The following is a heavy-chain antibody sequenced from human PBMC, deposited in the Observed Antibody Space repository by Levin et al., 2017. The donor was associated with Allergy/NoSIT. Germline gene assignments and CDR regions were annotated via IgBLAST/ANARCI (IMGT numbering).Heavy chain of an antibody. CDR2: ISWNSGSI. J-gene: IGHJ3*02. Sequence: SLKISCAASGFTFDDYAMHWVRQAPGKGLEWVSGISWNSGSIGYADSVKGRFTISRDNAKNSLYLQMNSLRTEETALYYCARDNIGIPDAFDIWGKGTMVRVSS. CDR1: GFTFDDYA. D-gene: IGHD3-10*01. CDR3: ARDNIGIPDAFDI. V-gene: IGHV3-9*01.